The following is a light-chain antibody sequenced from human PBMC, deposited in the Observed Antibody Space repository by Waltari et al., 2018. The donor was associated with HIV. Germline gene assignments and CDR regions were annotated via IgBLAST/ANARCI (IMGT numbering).Light chain of an antibody. J-gene: IGLJ1*01. CDR2: EVT. V-gene: IGLV2-23*02. Sequence: QSALTQPASVSGSPGQSITISCTGTSRDFGSYNLVSWYQHHPGKAPKLMIYEVTTRPSGVSNRFSGSKSGNTASLTISGLQAEDEADYYCCSYAGSVYVFGTGTKVTVL. CDR1: SRDFGSYNL. CDR3: CSYAGSVYV.